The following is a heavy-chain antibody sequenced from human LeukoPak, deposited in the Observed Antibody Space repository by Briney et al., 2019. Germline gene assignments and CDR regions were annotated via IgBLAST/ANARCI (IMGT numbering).Heavy chain of an antibody. CDR2: ISYDGSDK. D-gene: IGHD1-1*01. CDR1: GFIFNTHG. V-gene: IGHV3-30*03. Sequence: PGGSLRLSCAASGFIFNTHGMHWVRQAPGKGLEWVAVISYDGSDKYFADSVEGRFTISRDDSKNMMYLQMNSLRAEDTAVYYCARDRTYTWTFDYWGQGTLDTVSS. CDR3: ARDRTYTWTFDY. J-gene: IGHJ4*02.